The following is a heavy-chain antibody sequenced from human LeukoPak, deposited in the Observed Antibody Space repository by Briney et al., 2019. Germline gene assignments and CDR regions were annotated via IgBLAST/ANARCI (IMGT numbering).Heavy chain of an antibody. Sequence: KSGGSLRLSCAASGFTFSSYSMNWVRQAPGKGLEWVASISSSSSYIYYADSVKGRFTISRDNAKNSLYLQMNSLRAEDTAVYYCARSAAGLTGYYTGDYWGQGTLVTVSS. CDR3: ARSAAGLTGYYTGDY. D-gene: IGHD3-9*01. V-gene: IGHV3-21*01. J-gene: IGHJ4*02. CDR2: ISSSSSYI. CDR1: GFTFSSYS.